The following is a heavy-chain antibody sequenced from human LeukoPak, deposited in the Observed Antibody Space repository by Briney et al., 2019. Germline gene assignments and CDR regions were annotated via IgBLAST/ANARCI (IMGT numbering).Heavy chain of an antibody. CDR3: ARDVHGDYGSGWFDP. D-gene: IGHD4-17*01. Sequence: ASVKVSCKAPGYTFTGYYMHWVRQAPGQGLEWMGRINPNSGGTNYAQKFQGRVTMTRDTSISTAYMELSRLRSDDTAVYYCARDVHGDYGSGWFDPWGQGTLVSVSS. CDR1: GYTFTGYY. J-gene: IGHJ5*02. V-gene: IGHV1-2*06. CDR2: INPNSGGT.